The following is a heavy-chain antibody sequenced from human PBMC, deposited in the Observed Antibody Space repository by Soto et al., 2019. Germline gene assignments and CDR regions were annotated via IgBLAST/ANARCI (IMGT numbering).Heavy chain of an antibody. V-gene: IGHV1-18*01. CDR1: GYIFSSHG. Sequence: QVHLVQSGAEVKKPGASVKVSCKASGYIFSSHGISWVRQAPGRGLEWMAWISAYNGDRNYAETLQGRVTVTTDTSTNPAYMELRSLRSDDTAVYYCAREAFDADYIDFWGQGTLVTVSS. CDR2: ISAYNGDR. D-gene: IGHD3-10*01. J-gene: IGHJ4*02. CDR3: AREAFDADYIDF.